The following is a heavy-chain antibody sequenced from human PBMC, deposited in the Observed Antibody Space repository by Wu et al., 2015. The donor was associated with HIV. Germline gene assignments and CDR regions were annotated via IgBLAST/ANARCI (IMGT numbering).Heavy chain of an antibody. J-gene: IGHJ4*02. CDR2: IKPSDGST. D-gene: IGHD1-26*01. CDR1: GYTFSTYF. V-gene: IGHV1-46*01. Sequence: QVQPVQSGAEVKEPGASVTVSCKTSGYTFSTYFIHWVRQAPGQGFEWMGIIKPSDGSTTFAHRFKGRVTMTRDTSTTTLYMDLSSLKSEDTAVYYCARARGIVGATGDFDYWGQGTLVTVSS. CDR3: ARARGIVGATGDFDY.